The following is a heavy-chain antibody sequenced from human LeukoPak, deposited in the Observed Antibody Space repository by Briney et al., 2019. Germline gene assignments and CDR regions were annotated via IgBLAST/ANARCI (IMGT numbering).Heavy chain of an antibody. J-gene: IGHJ4*02. CDR3: AREDCSSTSCSIDC. CDR2: IKQDGSEK. CDR1: GVTFSSYW. D-gene: IGHD2-2*01. V-gene: IGHV3-7*01. Sequence: GGSLRHSCAASGVTFSSYWMSWVRQAPGKGLEWVANIKQDGSEKYYVDSVKGRFTISRDNAKNSLYLRMNSLRAEDTAVYYCAREDCSSTSCSIDCCGPGTLVTVSS.